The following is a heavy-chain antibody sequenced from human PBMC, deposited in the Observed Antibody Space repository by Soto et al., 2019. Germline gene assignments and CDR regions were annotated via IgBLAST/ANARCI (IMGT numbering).Heavy chain of an antibody. J-gene: IGHJ4*02. V-gene: IGHV3-30-3*01. D-gene: IGHD6-13*01. Sequence: GSLSLCCAASGFTFRSYAMHWVRQAPGKGLEWVAVISYDGSNKYYADSVKGRFTISRDNSKNTLYLQMNSLRAEDTAVYYCARNRRNRGLIAAAGTAFDYWGQGTLVTVSS. CDR1: GFTFRSYA. CDR2: ISYDGSNK. CDR3: ARNRRNRGLIAAAGTAFDY.